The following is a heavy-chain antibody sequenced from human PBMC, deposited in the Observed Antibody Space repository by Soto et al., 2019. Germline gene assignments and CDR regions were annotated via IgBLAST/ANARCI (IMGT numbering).Heavy chain of an antibody. J-gene: IGHJ6*02. CDR1: RFTFSSYN. CDR2: ISSHNTNI. V-gene: IGHV3-21*02. CDR3: ARDDMLMIRGVIEHYFAMDV. D-gene: IGHD3-10*01. Sequence: EVQLVESGGGLVKPGGSLRLSCAASRFTFSSYNMNWVRQAPGKGLEWVSCISSHNTNIHYADSVKGRFTTSRDNARNSLYLQMNSLRVEDTAVYYCARDDMLMIRGVIEHYFAMDVWGQGTTVTVSS.